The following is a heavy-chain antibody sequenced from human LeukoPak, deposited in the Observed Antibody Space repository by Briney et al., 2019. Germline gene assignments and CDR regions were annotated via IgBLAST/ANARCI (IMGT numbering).Heavy chain of an antibody. Sequence: SETLSLTCTVSGGSISSYYWSWIRQPPGKGLEWIAYISYSGSTFYNPSLKSRVTISVDTSKNQFSLKLNSLTAADTAVYYCARVPPYGSGRGGFDYWGLGTLVTVSS. CDR3: ARVPPYGSGRGGFDY. D-gene: IGHD6-19*01. CDR2: ISYSGST. J-gene: IGHJ4*02. CDR1: GGSISSYY. V-gene: IGHV4-59*01.